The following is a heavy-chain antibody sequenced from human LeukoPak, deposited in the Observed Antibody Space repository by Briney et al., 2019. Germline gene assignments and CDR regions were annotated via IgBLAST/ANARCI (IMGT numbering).Heavy chain of an antibody. V-gene: IGHV3-64*01. J-gene: IGHJ4*02. CDR3: ARPDYYGSGRGSDY. CDR1: GFTFSSYA. Sequence: GGSLRLSCAASGFTFSSYAMHWVRQAPGKGLEYVSAISSNGGSTYYANSVKGRFTISRDNSQNTLYLQMGSLRAEDMAVYYCARPDYYGSGRGSDYWGQGTLVTVSS. D-gene: IGHD3-10*01. CDR2: ISSNGGST.